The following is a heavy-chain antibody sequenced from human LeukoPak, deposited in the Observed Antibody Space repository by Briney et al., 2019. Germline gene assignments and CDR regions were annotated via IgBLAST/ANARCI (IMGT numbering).Heavy chain of an antibody. Sequence: SVKVSCKASGGTVSSYAISWVRQAPGQGLEWMGRIIPIFGTANYAQKFQGRVTITTDESTSTVYMELSSLRSEDTAVYYCARAYYYDSSGPLGYWGQGTLVTVSS. V-gene: IGHV1-69*05. CDR1: GGTVSSYA. CDR2: IIPIFGTA. D-gene: IGHD3-22*01. J-gene: IGHJ4*02. CDR3: ARAYYYDSSGPLGY.